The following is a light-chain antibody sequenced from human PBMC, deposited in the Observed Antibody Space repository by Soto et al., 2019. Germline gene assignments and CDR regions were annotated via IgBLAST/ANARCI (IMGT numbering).Light chain of an antibody. Sequence: DIQMTQSPSTLSASVGDRVTIICRASQSISSWLAWYQQKAGKAPKLLISKASNLDSGVPSRFSGSGSGTEFNLTISSLQPEDFAVYYCQQYNNWPPITFGQGTRLEIK. V-gene: IGKV1-5*03. CDR1: QSISSW. CDR2: KAS. CDR3: QQYNNWPPIT. J-gene: IGKJ5*01.